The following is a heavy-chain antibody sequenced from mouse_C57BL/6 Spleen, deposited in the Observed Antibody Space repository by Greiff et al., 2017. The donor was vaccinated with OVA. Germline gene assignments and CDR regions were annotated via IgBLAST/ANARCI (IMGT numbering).Heavy chain of an antibody. Sequence: QVQLQQPGAELVKPGASVKLSCKASGYTFTSYWMHWVKQRPGQGLEWIGMIHPNSGSTNYNEKFKSKAKLTVDKSSTTAYMQLSSLTSEDAEVYYCARSRHLRLRDYAMDYWGQGTSVTVSS. CDR1: GYTFTSYW. CDR3: ARSRHLRLRDYAMDY. CDR2: IHPNSGST. J-gene: IGHJ4*01. D-gene: IGHD3-2*02. V-gene: IGHV1-64*01.